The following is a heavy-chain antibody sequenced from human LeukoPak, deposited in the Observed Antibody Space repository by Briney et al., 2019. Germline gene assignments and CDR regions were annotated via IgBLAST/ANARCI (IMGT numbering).Heavy chain of an antibody. CDR2: INHSGST. V-gene: IGHV4-34*01. J-gene: IGHJ5*02. D-gene: IGHD6-19*01. CDR1: GGSFSGYY. CDR3: ARVKVAGNFNWFDP. Sequence: PSETLSLTCAVYGGSFSGYYWSWIRQPPGKGLEWIGEINHSGSTNYNPSLKSRVTISVDKSKNQFSLKLSSVTAADTAVYYCARVKVAGNFNWFDPWGQGTLVTVSS.